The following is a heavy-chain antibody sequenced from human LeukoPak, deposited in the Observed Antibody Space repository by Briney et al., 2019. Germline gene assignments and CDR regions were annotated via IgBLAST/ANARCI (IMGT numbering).Heavy chain of an antibody. Sequence: PGGSLRLSCAASGFTVSSYWMNWVRQAPGKGLEWVANVKQDGSEKYYVDSVKGRFTISRDNAKNSLYLQMNSLRAEDTAVYYCARASGYESLEYWGQGTLVTVSS. J-gene: IGHJ4*02. CDR1: GFTVSSYW. V-gene: IGHV3-7*04. CDR2: VKQDGSEK. CDR3: ARASGYESLEY. D-gene: IGHD5-12*01.